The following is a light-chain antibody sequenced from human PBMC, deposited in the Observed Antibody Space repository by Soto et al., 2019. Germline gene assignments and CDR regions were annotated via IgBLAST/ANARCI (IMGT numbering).Light chain of an antibody. CDR1: SSDVGGYNY. Sequence: QSVLTQPASVSGSPGQSITISCTGTSSDVGGYNYVSWYQQQAGKAPKLIIHEVSNRPSGVSDRFSGSKSGNTASLTISGLQTEDEADYYCCSYAGSRTYLFXTGTKVTVL. CDR3: CSYAGSRTYL. J-gene: IGLJ1*01. V-gene: IGLV2-14*01. CDR2: EVS.